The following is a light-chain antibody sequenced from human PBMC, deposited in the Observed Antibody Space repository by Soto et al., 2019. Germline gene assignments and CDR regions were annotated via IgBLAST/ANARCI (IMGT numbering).Light chain of an antibody. J-gene: IGKJ2*01. CDR1: QGINNY. Sequence: DIQMTQSPSSLSASVGDRVTVTCRASQGINNYLALCQQKPGKAPKPLIYAASSLQSGVPSKFSGSGSGTDFTLTISSLQHEDFATYYCQQYNSYPYTFGQGTKLEIK. CDR2: AAS. V-gene: IGKV1-16*02. CDR3: QQYNSYPYT.